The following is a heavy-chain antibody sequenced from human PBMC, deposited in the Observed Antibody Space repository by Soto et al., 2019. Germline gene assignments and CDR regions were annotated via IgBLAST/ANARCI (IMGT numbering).Heavy chain of an antibody. CDR3: ASLSGSYGFDP. J-gene: IGHJ5*02. D-gene: IGHD1-26*01. CDR2: ISSSGSDT. CDR1: GFSISSYE. Sequence: EAQLVESGGDLVQPGGSLRLSCAGSGFSISSYEMNWVRQAPGKGLEWVSYISSSGSDTYYADSVKARFTISRDNAQNSLYLQMTRLRAEDTAIYYCASLSGSYGFDPWGQGTLFTVSS. V-gene: IGHV3-48*03.